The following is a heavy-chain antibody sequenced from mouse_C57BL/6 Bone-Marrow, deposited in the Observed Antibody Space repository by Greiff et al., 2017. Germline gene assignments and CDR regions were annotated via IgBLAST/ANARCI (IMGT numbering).Heavy chain of an antibody. CDR1: GFTFSNYW. CDR2: IRLKSDNYAT. V-gene: IGHV6-3*01. J-gene: IGHJ2*01. CDR3: AGKLYFDY. Sequence: VKLVESGGGLVQPGGSMKLSCVASGFTFSNYWMNWVRQSPEKGLEWVAQIRLKSDNYATHYAESVKGRFTISRDDSKSSVYLQMNNLRAEDTGIYYYAGKLYFDYWGQGTTLTVSS.